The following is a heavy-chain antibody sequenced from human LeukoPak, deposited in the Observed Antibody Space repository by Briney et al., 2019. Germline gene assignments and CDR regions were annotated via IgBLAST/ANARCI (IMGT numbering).Heavy chain of an antibody. CDR1: GFTFSTYW. D-gene: IGHD4-17*01. CDR3: ARGYGDPLDYYYYMDV. J-gene: IGHJ6*03. Sequence: GGSLRLSCAASGFTFSTYWMSWVRQAPGKGLEWVANIKQDGGEKYYVDSVKGRFTISRDNAKNSLYLQMNSLRTEDTAVYYCARGYGDPLDYYYYMDVWGKGTTVTISS. V-gene: IGHV3-7*01. CDR2: IKQDGGEK.